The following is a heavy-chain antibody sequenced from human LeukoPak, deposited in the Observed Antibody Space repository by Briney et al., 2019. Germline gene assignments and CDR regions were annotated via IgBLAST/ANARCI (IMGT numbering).Heavy chain of an antibody. V-gene: IGHV1-8*01. CDR3: ARGVGPSGYDPYYYYGMDV. CDR1: GYTFTSYD. Sequence: EASVKVSCKASGYTFTSYDINWVRRATGQGLEWMGWMNPNSGNTGYAQKFQGRVTMTRNTSISTAYMELSSLRSEDTAVYYCARGVGPSGYDPYYYYGMDVWGQGTTVIVSS. J-gene: IGHJ6*02. D-gene: IGHD5-12*01. CDR2: MNPNSGNT.